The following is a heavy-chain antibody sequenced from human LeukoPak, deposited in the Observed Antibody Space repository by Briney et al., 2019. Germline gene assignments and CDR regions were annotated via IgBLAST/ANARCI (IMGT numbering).Heavy chain of an antibody. CDR3: VRGFFDSSGYSNPFDI. Sequence: SETLSLTCTVSGDSISSSYWSWIRQPPEKRLEWIGYIYYTGNTNYNPSLKSRVTLSVDMSKNQFSLNLNSVTAADTAVYYCVRGFFDSSGYSNPFDIWGQGTMVTDSS. CDR1: GDSISSSY. CDR2: IYYTGNT. V-gene: IGHV4-59*01. J-gene: IGHJ3*02. D-gene: IGHD3-22*01.